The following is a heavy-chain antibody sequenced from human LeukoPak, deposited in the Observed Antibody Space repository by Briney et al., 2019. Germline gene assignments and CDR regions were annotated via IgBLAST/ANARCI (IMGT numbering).Heavy chain of an antibody. Sequence: SETLSLTCAVYGGSFSGYYWSWIRQPPGKGLEWIGEINHSGSTNYNPSLKSRVTISVDTSKNQFSLKLSSVTAADTAVYYCARHLSHNWNDLGAFDIWGQGTMVTVSS. CDR1: GGSFSGYY. CDR2: INHSGST. V-gene: IGHV4-34*01. CDR3: ARHLSHNWNDLGAFDI. J-gene: IGHJ3*02. D-gene: IGHD1-20*01.